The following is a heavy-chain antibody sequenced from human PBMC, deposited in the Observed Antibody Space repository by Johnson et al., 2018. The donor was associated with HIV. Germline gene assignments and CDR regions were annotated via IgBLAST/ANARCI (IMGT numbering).Heavy chain of an antibody. D-gene: IGHD3-16*01. CDR1: GFTFEDYG. J-gene: IGHJ3*02. Sequence: VQLVESGGGVVRPGGSLRLSCAASGFTFEDYGMNWVRQAPGKGLEWVSGINWNGDNTGYADSLKGRFTISRDNAKNSLYLQMNSLEAEDTAWYYCARFLGYYDPSGYLTRPRAFDIWGQGTMVTVSS. CDR3: ARFLGYYDPSGYLTRPRAFDI. V-gene: IGHV3-20*04. CDR2: INWNGDNT.